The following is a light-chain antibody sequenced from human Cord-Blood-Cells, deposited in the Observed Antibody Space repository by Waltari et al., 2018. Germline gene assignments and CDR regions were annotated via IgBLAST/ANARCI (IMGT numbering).Light chain of an antibody. CDR3: QQYNNWPPYT. J-gene: IGKJ2*01. CDR2: GAS. V-gene: IGKV3-15*01. Sequence: EIVMTQSPATLSVSPGERATLNCRASQSVSSNLAWYQQKPGQAPRLLNYGASTRATGIPARFSGSGSGTEFTLTISSLQSEDFAVYYCQQYNNWPPYTFGQGTKLEIK. CDR1: QSVSSN.